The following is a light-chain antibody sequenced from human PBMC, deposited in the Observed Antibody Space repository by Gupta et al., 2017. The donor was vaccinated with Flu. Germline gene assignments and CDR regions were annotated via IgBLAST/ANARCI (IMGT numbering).Light chain of an antibody. CDR2: AAS. J-gene: IGKJ4*01. Sequence: DIQMTQSPSSLSASVGDRVTITCRASQSISSYLNWYQQKPGKAPKLLIYAASSWQRGVPSRFSGSGSGTDLTLTISSRQPEDFATYYCQQSYSTPPLTFGGGTKVKIK. CDR1: QSISSY. CDR3: QQSYSTPPLT. V-gene: IGKV1-39*01.